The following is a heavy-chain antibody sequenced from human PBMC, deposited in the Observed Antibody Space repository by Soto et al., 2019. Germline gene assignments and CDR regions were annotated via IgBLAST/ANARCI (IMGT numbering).Heavy chain of an antibody. J-gene: IGHJ3*01. CDR2: ISGSGGST. CDR1: GVTFSSYA. CDR3: AKVVPYRSGWLDVFDF. Sequence: GGSLRLSCAASGVTFSSYAMSWVRQAPGKGLEWVSAISGSGGSTYYADSVKGRFTISRDNSKNTLYLQMNSLRAEDTPVCYAAKVVPYRSGWLDVFDFWGKGTIVTVSS. D-gene: IGHD6-19*01. V-gene: IGHV3-23*01.